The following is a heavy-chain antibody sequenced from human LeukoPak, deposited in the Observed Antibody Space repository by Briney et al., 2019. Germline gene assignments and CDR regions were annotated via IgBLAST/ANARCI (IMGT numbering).Heavy chain of an antibody. CDR1: GFTFSSYG. CDR2: ISYDGSNK. V-gene: IGHV3-30*18. J-gene: IGHJ4*02. Sequence: GGSLRLSCAVSGFTFSSYGMHWVRQAPGKGLEWVAVISYDGSNKYYADSVKGRFTISRDNSKNTLYLQMSSLRADDTAVYYCVKGSYDSSGYYTDRCFDYWGQGTLVTVSS. D-gene: IGHD3-22*01. CDR3: VKGSYDSSGYYTDRCFDY.